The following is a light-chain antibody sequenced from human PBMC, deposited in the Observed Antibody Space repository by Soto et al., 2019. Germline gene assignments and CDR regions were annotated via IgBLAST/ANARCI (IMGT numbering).Light chain of an antibody. V-gene: IGKV3-11*01. CDR1: QSVSSY. CDR2: DAS. CDR3: QQRSNWPGT. J-gene: IGKJ1*01. Sequence: EIVLTQSPATLSLSPGKRTTLSCRASQSVSSYLARYQQKPGQAPRLLIYDASNRATGIPARFSGSGSGTDFTLTISSLEPEDFAVYYCQQRSNWPGTFGQGTKVEIK.